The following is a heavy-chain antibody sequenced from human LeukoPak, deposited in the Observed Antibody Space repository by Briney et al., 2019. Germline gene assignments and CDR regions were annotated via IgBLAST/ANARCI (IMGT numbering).Heavy chain of an antibody. Sequence: ASVKVSCKASRYSFTGYYLHWVRQAPRQGLEWMGWINPNSGGTNYAQNFQGRVTMTRDTSISTAYMELSRLRSDDTAVYYCARRDYYDSSGYSYWGQGTLVTVSS. V-gene: IGHV1-2*02. D-gene: IGHD3-22*01. CDR2: INPNSGGT. J-gene: IGHJ4*02. CDR1: RYSFTGYY. CDR3: ARRDYYDSSGYSY.